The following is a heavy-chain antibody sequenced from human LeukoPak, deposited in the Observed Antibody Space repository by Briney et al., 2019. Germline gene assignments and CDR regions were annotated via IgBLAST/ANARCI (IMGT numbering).Heavy chain of an antibody. Sequence: ASVKVSCKVSGYTLTELSMHWVRQAPGKGLERMGGFDPEDGETIYAQKFQGRVTMTEDTSTDTAYMELSSLRSEDMAVYYCATEQQLVRTSWFSNWFDPWGQGTLVTVSS. D-gene: IGHD6-13*01. CDR2: FDPEDGET. CDR3: ATEQQLVRTSWFSNWFDP. V-gene: IGHV1-24*01. J-gene: IGHJ5*02. CDR1: GYTLTELS.